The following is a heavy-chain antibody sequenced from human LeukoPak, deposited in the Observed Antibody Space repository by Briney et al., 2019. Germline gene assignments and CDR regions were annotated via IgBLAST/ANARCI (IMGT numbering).Heavy chain of an antibody. CDR1: GYTFTSYD. CDR2: MNPNRGNT. CDR3: ARGGYCSSTSCYTGYNWFDP. V-gene: IGHV1-8*01. D-gene: IGHD2-2*02. Sequence: GASVTVSCKASGYTFTSYDINWVRQATGQGLEWMGWMNPNRGNTGYAQKVQGRVTMTRNTAISTAYMELSSLRSEAAAVYYCARGGYCSSTSCYTGYNWFDPWGQGTLVTVSS. J-gene: IGHJ5*02.